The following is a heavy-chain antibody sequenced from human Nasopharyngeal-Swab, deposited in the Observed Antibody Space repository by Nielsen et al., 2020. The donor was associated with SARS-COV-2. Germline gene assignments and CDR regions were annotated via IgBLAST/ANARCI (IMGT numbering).Heavy chain of an antibody. D-gene: IGHD6-13*01. V-gene: IGHV3-23*01. J-gene: IGHJ4*02. CDR2: ISGSGVTT. Sequence: GESLKISCAASGFTFSIYAMSWVRQAPGKGLEWVSTISGSGVTTYYADSVKGRFTISRDNSKNTLYLQMNSLRAEDTALYYCAKDGDPCSISWYDYWGQGTLLTVSS. CDR1: GFTFSIYA. CDR3: AKDGDPCSISWYDY.